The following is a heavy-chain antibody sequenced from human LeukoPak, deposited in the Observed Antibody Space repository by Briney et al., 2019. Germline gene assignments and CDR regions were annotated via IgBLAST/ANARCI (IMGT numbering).Heavy chain of an antibody. CDR1: GFTFDDYA. V-gene: IGHV3-9*01. J-gene: IGHJ3*02. D-gene: IGHD6-19*01. CDR3: VKDRLHKQWLVQNGGAFVI. CDR2: ISWNSGSI. Sequence: GGSLRLSCSASGFTFDDYAMHWVRQAPGKGLEWVSGISWNSGSIGYADSVKGRFTISRDNAKNSLRLQMNSLRAEDTALYYCVKDRLHKQWLVQNGGAFVIWGHGTMVTVSS.